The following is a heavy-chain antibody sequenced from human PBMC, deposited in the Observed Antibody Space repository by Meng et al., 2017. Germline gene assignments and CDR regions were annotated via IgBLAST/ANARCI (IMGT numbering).Heavy chain of an antibody. CDR1: GYTFTGYY. D-gene: IGHD6-13*01. CDR2: INPNSGGT. Sequence: QVQVVPAGAEVKKPGASVKVSCKASGYTFTGYYMHWVRQAPGQGLEWMGRINPNSGGTNYAQKFQGRVTMTRDTSISTAYMELSRLRSDDTAMYYCARDEDISAAGKLFGDYWGQGTLVTVSS. CDR3: ARDEDISAAGKLFGDY. J-gene: IGHJ4*02. V-gene: IGHV1-2*06.